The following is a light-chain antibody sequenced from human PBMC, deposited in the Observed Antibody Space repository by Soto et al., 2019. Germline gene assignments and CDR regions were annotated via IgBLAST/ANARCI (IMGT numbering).Light chain of an antibody. V-gene: IGKV3-11*01. J-gene: IGKJ3*01. CDR2: DAS. CDR3: QQRRNCPPFT. CDR1: QSVSSY. Sequence: EIVLTQSPATLSLSPGERATLSCRASQSVSSYLAWYQQKPGQAHRLLIYDASIRATRIPARFSGSGSGTDVPLTISSLEPEDFAVYYCQQRRNCPPFTFGPGTKVDIK.